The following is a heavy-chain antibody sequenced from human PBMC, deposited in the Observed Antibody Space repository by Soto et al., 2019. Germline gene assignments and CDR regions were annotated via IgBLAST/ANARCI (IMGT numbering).Heavy chain of an antibody. Sequence: ASVKVSCKASGYTFTMYYMHGVGQSGLRGRDWMGIINPSGGSTSYAQKFQGRVTMTRDTSTSTVYMELSSLRSEDTAVYYCARTGILWFGEFYYYYGMDVWGQGTTVTVSS. J-gene: IGHJ6*02. CDR3: ARTGILWFGEFYYYYGMDV. CDR2: INPSGGST. V-gene: IGHV1-46*01. D-gene: IGHD3-10*01. CDR1: GYTFTMYY.